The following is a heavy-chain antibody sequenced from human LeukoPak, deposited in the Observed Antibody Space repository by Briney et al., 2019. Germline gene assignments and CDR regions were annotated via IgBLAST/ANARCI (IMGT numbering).Heavy chain of an antibody. CDR1: GFTVSSNY. Sequence: PGGSLRLSCAASGFTVSSNYMSWVRQAPGKGLEWVSVIYSGGSTYYADSVKGRFTISRDNSKDTLYLQMNSLRAEDTAVYYCARVGSYWYFDLWGRGTLVTVSS. CDR3: ARVGSYWYFDL. CDR2: IYSGGST. D-gene: IGHD1-26*01. V-gene: IGHV3-53*01. J-gene: IGHJ2*01.